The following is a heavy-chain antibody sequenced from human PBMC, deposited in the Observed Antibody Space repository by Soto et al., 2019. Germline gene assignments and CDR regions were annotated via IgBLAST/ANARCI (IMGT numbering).Heavy chain of an antibody. CDR3: AREITDCSAGSCHEYFLY. J-gene: IGHJ1*01. V-gene: IGHV4-31*03. Sequence: QVQLQESGPGLVKPSQTLSLTCTVSGGSISSGGSYWNWIRQHPGKGLEWIGYIFHSGSTYYNPSLKSRVTMSIDTSKSQFSLRLSSVTAADTALYYCAREITDCSAGSCHEYFLYWGQGTLVTVSP. D-gene: IGHD2-15*01. CDR1: GGSISSGGSY. CDR2: IFHSGST.